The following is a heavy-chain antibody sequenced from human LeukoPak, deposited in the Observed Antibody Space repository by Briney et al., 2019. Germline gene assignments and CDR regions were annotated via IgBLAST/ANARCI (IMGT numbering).Heavy chain of an antibody. CDR2: ISASGGRT. CDR1: GFRFSDFA. V-gene: IGHV3-23*01. D-gene: IGHD4-17*01. Sequence: PGGSLRLSCAASGFRFSDFAMSWVCQAPGKGLECVSVISASGGRTYSAESVKARFTISRDNTKNTLYLQMNSLTADDTAVYYCAKVHSDFGTGLDLWGQGTLVTVS. J-gene: IGHJ4*02. CDR3: AKVHSDFGTGLDL.